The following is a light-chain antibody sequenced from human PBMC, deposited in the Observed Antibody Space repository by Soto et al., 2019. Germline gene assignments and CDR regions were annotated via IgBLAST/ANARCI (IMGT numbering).Light chain of an antibody. Sequence: DIQLTQSPSFLSASVGDRVTISCRASQGVIDFLAWYQQKPGRAPKLLIYPASTLQRGVPSRFSGSGSGTEFTLTISRLQPEDSATYYCQQLNTYPHSFGQGTKLEIK. J-gene: IGKJ2*01. CDR3: QQLNTYPHS. CDR1: QGVIDF. V-gene: IGKV1-9*01. CDR2: PAS.